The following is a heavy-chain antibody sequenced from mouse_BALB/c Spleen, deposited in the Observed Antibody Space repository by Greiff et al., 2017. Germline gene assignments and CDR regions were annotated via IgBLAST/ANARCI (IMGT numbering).Heavy chain of an antibody. CDR3: ARGRYYGSSPLFAY. Sequence: EVQLQQSGAELVTPGASVKLSCTASGFNIKDTYLHWVTQRPDQGLEWIGRIDPANGNTKYDPKVQGNATITADTSSNTAYLQLSRLSSEDTAVNYGARGRYYGSSPLFAYWGQGTLVTVSA. D-gene: IGHD1-1*01. V-gene: IGHV14-3*02. J-gene: IGHJ3*01. CDR2: IDPANGNT. CDR1: GFNIKDTY.